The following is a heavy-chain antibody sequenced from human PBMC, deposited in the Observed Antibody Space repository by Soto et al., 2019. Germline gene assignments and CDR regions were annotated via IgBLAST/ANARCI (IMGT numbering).Heavy chain of an antibody. D-gene: IGHD3-10*01. CDR3: TRHWVRNYYGSVSYYRDYYYGMDV. Sequence: GGSLRLSCAASGFTFSGSAMHWVRQASGKGLEWVGRIRSKANSYATAYAATVKGRFTISRDDSKNTAYLQMNSLKTEDTAVYYCTRHWVRNYYGSVSYYRDYYYGMDVWGQGTTVTVSS. V-gene: IGHV3-73*01. CDR1: GFTFSGSA. J-gene: IGHJ6*02. CDR2: IRSKANSYAT.